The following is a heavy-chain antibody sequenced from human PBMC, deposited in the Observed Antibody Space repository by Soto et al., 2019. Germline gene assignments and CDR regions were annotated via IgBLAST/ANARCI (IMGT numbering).Heavy chain of an antibody. J-gene: IGHJ6*02. CDR3: ARRPSCSGGSCYHYGMDV. D-gene: IGHD2-15*01. Sequence: SGPTLVNPTQTLTLTCTFSGFSLSTSGVGVGWIRQPPGKALEWLALIYWDDDKRYSPSLKSRLTITKDTSKNQVVLTMTNMDHVDTAPYYCARRPSCSGGSCYHYGMDVWGQGTTVTVSS. V-gene: IGHV2-5*02. CDR2: IYWDDDK. CDR1: GFSLSTSGVG.